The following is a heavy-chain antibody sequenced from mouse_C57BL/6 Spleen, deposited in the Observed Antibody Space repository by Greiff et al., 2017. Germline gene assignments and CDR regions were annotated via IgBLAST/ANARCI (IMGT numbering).Heavy chain of an antibody. V-gene: IGHV1-72*01. CDR2: IDPNSGGT. Sequence: QVQLQQPGAELVKPGASVKLSCKASGYTFTSYWMHWVKQRPGRGLEWIGRIDPNSGGTKYNEKFKSKATLTVDKPSSPAYMQLSSLTSEDSAVYYGARDDYYDYSWFAYWGQGTLVTVSA. J-gene: IGHJ3*01. CDR3: ARDDYYDYSWFAY. CDR1: GYTFTSYW. D-gene: IGHD2-4*01.